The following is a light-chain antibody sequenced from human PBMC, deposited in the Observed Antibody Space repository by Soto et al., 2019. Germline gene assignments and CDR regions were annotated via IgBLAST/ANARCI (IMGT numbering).Light chain of an antibody. CDR2: EVS. Sequence: QSALTQPPSASGSLGSSVTISCTGTSSDVGGHKYVSWYQHHPGKAPKLMIYEVSNRPSGVSNRFSGSKSGNTASLTISGLQAEDEADYYCASYTSSSSYVFGTGTKVTVL. CDR1: SSDVGGHKY. V-gene: IGLV2-14*01. J-gene: IGLJ1*01. CDR3: ASYTSSSSYV.